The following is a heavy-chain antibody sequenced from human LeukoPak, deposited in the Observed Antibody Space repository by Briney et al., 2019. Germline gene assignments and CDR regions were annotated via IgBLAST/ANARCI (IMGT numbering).Heavy chain of an antibody. D-gene: IGHD6-19*01. V-gene: IGHV3-74*01. J-gene: IGHJ3*01. CDR3: TGSGRNSC. Sequence: PGGSLRLSCAASGFTLSGNSMNWVRQAPGKGLVWVSTSYADGSTFYADSVKGRFTISRDNAKNTVYLQMNSLRGEDTAVYYCTGSGRNSCWGQGTMVTVS. CDR2: SYADGST. CDR1: GFTLSGNS.